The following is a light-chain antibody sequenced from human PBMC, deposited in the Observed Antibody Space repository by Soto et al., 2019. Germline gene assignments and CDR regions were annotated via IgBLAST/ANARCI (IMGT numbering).Light chain of an antibody. V-gene: IGLV2-23*01. CDR1: SSDVGSYNL. Sequence: SVLTQPASVSGSPGQSITISCTGTSSDVGSYNLVSWYQQHPGKAPKLMIYEGSKRPSGVSNRFSGSKSGNTASLTISGLQAEDEADYYCCSYAGSRYYVFGTGTKVTVL. CDR2: EGS. CDR3: CSYAGSRYYV. J-gene: IGLJ1*01.